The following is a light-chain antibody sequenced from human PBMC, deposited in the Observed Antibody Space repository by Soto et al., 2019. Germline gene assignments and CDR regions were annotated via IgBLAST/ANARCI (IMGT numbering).Light chain of an antibody. CDR3: SSYTTSRTWV. Sequence: QSALTQPASVSGSPGQSITISCTGTSGDIGAYDYVSWYQHHPDKAPKPMIYDASDRPSGVSNRFSGSKSGNTASLTISGLQAEDEADYYCSSYTTSRTWVFGGGTKLTVL. J-gene: IGLJ3*02. V-gene: IGLV2-14*03. CDR1: SGDIGAYDY. CDR2: DAS.